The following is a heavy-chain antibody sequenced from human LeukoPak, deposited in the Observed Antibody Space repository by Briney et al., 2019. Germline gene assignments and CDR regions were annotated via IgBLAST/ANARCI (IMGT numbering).Heavy chain of an antibody. Sequence: ASVKVSCKASGYTFTTYDINWVRQTTGQGLEWMGWMNPNSGNTGYAQKFQGRVTMTRNTSISTAYMELSSLRSEDTAVYYCARMSYYDSSGDNWFDPWGQGTLVTVSS. CDR3: ARMSYYDSSGDNWFDP. V-gene: IGHV1-8*01. CDR2: MNPNSGNT. J-gene: IGHJ5*02. D-gene: IGHD3-22*01. CDR1: GYTFTTYD.